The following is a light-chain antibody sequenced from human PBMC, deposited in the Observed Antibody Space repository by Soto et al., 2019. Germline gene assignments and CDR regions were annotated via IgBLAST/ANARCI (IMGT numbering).Light chain of an antibody. CDR1: QSVSSSY. V-gene: IGKV3-20*01. Sequence: IVLTQSPGTLSLSPGERATLSCRASQSVSSSYLAWYQQKPGQAPRLLIYGASSRATGIPDRFSGSGSGTDFTLTISRLEPEDFAVYYCQQYGSSLVTFGQGTQLEIK. CDR2: GAS. J-gene: IGKJ2*01. CDR3: QQYGSSLVT.